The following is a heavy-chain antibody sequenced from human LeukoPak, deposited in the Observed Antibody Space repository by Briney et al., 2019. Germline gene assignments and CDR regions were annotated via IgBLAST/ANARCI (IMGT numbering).Heavy chain of an antibody. Sequence: GGSLRLSCAASGFTFSNAWMSWVRQAPGKGLEWVGRIKRKTDGGTTDYAAPVKGRFTISRDDSKNTLYLQMNSLKTGDTAVYYCTTYSYYFDCWGQGTLVTVSS. CDR1: GFTFSNAW. D-gene: IGHD2-15*01. CDR3: TTYSYYFDC. CDR2: IKRKTDGGTT. V-gene: IGHV3-15*01. J-gene: IGHJ4*02.